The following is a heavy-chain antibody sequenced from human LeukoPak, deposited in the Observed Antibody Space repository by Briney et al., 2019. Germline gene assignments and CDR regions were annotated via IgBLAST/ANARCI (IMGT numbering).Heavy chain of an antibody. CDR2: IYPGDSDT. V-gene: IGHV5-51*01. CDR1: GYRLTNNW. Sequence: LGESLKISCKISGYRLTNNWIGWVRQVPGKGLEWMGLIYPGDSDTRYSPSFQGQVTFSVDTSISTAYLQLSGLRASGTAIYYCVRFGLTSSLDYWGQGTLVTVSS. J-gene: IGHJ4*02. D-gene: IGHD6-13*01. CDR3: VRFGLTSSLDY.